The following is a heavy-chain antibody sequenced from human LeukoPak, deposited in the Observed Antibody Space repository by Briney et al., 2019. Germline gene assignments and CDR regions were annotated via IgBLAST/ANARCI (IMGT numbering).Heavy chain of an antibody. J-gene: IGHJ4*02. CDR1: GFTFTSYE. Sequence: GGSLRLSCAASGFTFTSYEMNWVRQAPGKGLEWVSYITISGTTIYCADSVKGRFTISRDNAKNSLYLQMNSLRAEDTAVYYCARATSFDYWGQGTLVTVSS. CDR3: ARATSFDY. V-gene: IGHV3-48*03. CDR2: ITISGTTI.